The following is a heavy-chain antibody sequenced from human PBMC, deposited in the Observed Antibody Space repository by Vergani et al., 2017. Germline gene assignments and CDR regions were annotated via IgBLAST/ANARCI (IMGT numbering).Heavy chain of an antibody. CDR1: GASIRSSNYY. CDR2: IYYSGRT. D-gene: IGHD6-19*01. Sequence: QLQLQESGPGLVKPSATLSLTCSVSGASIRSSNYYWGWIRQPPGKELEWIASIYYSGRTYYNPSLKSRVTISVDTSKNQFSLKLSSVTAADTAVYFCARHSTVEWLVKLGGIDPWGQGILVTVSS. CDR3: ARHSTVEWLVKLGGIDP. V-gene: IGHV4-39*01. J-gene: IGHJ5*02.